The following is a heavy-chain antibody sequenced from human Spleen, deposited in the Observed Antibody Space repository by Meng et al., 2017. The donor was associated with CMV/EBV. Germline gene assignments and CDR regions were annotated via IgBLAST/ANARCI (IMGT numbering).Heavy chain of an antibody. D-gene: IGHD1-26*01. V-gene: IGHV4-59*01. CDR3: AGPDHMGASPHDPFDI. J-gene: IGHJ3*02. Sequence: GSLRLSCTVSGGSISTNYWSWVRQPPGGGLEYIGHISYTGNTHYNPSLKSRVTISMDTSKNQFSLKLNSVTTADTAMYHCAGPDHMGASPHDPFDIWGQGTMVTVSS. CDR2: ISYTGNT. CDR1: GGSISTNY.